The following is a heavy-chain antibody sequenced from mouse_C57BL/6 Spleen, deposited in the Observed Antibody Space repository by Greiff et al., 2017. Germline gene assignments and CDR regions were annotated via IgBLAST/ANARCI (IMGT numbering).Heavy chain of an antibody. Sequence: QVQLKESGAELVRPGASVTLSCKASGYTFTDYEMHWVKQTPVHGLEWIGAIAPETGGTAYNQQLTGKAILTADKSSSTAYMELRSLTSDDSAVYYCTRGDGNYVLAWFAYWGQGTLVTVAA. CDR1: GYTFTDYE. CDR3: TRGDGNYVLAWFAY. V-gene: IGHV1-15*01. CDR2: IAPETGGT. D-gene: IGHD2-1*01. J-gene: IGHJ3*01.